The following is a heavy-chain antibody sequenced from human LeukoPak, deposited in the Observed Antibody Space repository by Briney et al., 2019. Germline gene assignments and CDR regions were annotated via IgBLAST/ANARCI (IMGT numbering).Heavy chain of an antibody. D-gene: IGHD2-2*01. CDR2: INHSGST. J-gene: IGHJ5*02. CDR3: ARGRGRYCSSTSCRNWFDP. CDR1: GGSCSGYY. V-gene: IGHV4-34*01. Sequence: SETLSLTCAVYGGSCSGYYWSWIRHPPGKGLEWIGEINHSGSTNYNPSLKSRVTISVDTSKNQFSLKLSSVTAADTAVYYCARGRGRYCSSTSCRNWFDPWGQGTLVTVSS.